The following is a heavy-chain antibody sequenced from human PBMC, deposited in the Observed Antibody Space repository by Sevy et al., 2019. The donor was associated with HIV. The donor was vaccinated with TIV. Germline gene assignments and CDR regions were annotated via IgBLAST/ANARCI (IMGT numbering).Heavy chain of an antibody. V-gene: IGHV4-4*07. J-gene: IGHJ2*01. Sequence: SETLSLTCTVSGGSMFSYYWTWIRQPAGKGLEWIGRIYTSGGTNYNPSLKSRVTMSIDTSKKQFSLKLSSVTAADTAVYYCARALGGWYFEIWGRGTLVTVSS. D-gene: IGHD3-16*01. CDR2: IYTSGGT. CDR3: ARALGGWYFEI. CDR1: GGSMFSYY.